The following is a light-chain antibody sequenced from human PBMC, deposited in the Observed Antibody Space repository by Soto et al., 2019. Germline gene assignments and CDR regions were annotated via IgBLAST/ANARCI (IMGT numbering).Light chain of an antibody. V-gene: IGKV1-27*01. CDR2: GAS. CDR3: QRYDSATFT. Sequence: DIPMTQSPSSLSASVGDRITITCRASQGISKYLAWYQQKPGKVPKLLIYGASTLQSGVPSRFSGSGSGTDFTLTISSLQPEDVATYYCQRYDSATFTFGPGTKVDIK. J-gene: IGKJ3*01. CDR1: QGISKY.